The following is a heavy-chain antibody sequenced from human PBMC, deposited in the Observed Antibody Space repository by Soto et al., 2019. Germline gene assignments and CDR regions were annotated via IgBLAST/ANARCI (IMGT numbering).Heavy chain of an antibody. J-gene: IGHJ5*02. V-gene: IGHV3-23*01. CDR3: AKEPGRRPSFLER. Sequence: EVQLLESGGGLVQPGGSLRLSCAASGFTFSSYDMSWVRQAPAKGLEWVSAISGSGGSTYYADSVKGRFNISRDNSKNTLYLQMNSLRAEDPAVYYCAKEPGRRPSFLERWGQGTLVTFSS. CDR1: GFTFSSYD. CDR2: ISGSGGST.